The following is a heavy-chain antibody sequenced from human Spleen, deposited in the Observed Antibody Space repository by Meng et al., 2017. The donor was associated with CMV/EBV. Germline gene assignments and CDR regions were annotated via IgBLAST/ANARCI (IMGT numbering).Heavy chain of an antibody. CDR1: GGTFTTYA. J-gene: IGHJ4*02. Sequence: SVKVSCKPTGGTFTTYAITWVRQAPGQGLEYMGGLITVLGVTNYAQKFQGRVTFTADTSTSTAYMELRSLTPEDTAVYYCANRTSSSSPFDYWGQGTLVTVSS. V-gene: IGHV1-69*10. D-gene: IGHD6-6*01. CDR3: ANRTSSSSPFDY. CDR2: LITVLGVT.